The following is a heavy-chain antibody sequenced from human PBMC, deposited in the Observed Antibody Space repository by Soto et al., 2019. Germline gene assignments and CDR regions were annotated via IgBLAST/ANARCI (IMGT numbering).Heavy chain of an antibody. J-gene: IGHJ2*01. D-gene: IGHD3-22*01. V-gene: IGHV3-48*01. Sequence: GGSLRLSCAASGFTFSSYSMNWVRQAPGKGLEWVSYISSSSSTIYYADSVKGRFTISRDNAKNSLYLQMNSLRAEDTAVYYCARGPYYYDSSEPWGYFDLWVRG. CDR2: ISSSSSTI. CDR1: GFTFSSYS. CDR3: ARGPYYYDSSEPWGYFDL.